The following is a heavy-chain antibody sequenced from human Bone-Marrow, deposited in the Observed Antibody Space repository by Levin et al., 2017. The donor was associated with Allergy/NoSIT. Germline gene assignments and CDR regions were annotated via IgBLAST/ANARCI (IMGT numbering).Heavy chain of an antibody. J-gene: IGHJ4*02. CDR1: GFTFSNYW. D-gene: IGHD2-21*02. V-gene: IGHV3-74*01. Sequence: PGGSLRLSCVASGFTFSNYWMYWVRQAPGKGLVWVSRINSDGTTTNYADSVKGRFTISRDNAKNTLYLHMKNLGVEDAAVYYCARVMEGDAYCGGDCYVYFDSWGQGTLVTVSS. CDR2: INSDGTTT. CDR3: ARVMEGDAYCGGDCYVYFDS.